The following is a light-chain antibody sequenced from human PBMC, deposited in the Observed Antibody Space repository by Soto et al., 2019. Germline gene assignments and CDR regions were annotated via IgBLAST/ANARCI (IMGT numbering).Light chain of an antibody. J-gene: IGKJ4*01. V-gene: IGKV3-20*01. Sequence: EIVLTQSPGTLSLSPGERATLSCRASHIVTNNFLAWYQQKPGQAPRLLIYDASKRATGIPDRFSGSGSRTDFTLTISRLEPEDFAVYYCQQCSHSPLTFGGGTTVEMK. CDR2: DAS. CDR3: QQCSHSPLT. CDR1: HIVTNNF.